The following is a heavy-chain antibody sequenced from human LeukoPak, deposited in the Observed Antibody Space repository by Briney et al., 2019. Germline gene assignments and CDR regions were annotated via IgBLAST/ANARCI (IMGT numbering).Heavy chain of an antibody. CDR1: GFTFSSYA. V-gene: IGHV3-30*04. CDR3: AKGYRNHLLILLDS. CDR2: ISSDGSNK. Sequence: PGGSLRLSCAASGFTFSSYAMHWVRQAPGKGLEWVAVISSDGSNKYYADSMKGRFTISRDNSKNTLYLQMNSLRGEDTAVYYCAKGYRNHLLILLDSWGQGTLVTVSS. J-gene: IGHJ5*01. D-gene: IGHD3-16*01.